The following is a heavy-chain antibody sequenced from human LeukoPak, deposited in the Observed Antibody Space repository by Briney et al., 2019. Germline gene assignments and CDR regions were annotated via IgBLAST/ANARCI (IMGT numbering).Heavy chain of an antibody. Sequence: RGSLRLSCAASGFTFSSYAMSWVRPDPGEGLEWVSALSGSGVSTYYADSLKGRFTISRDNSKNTLYLQMNSLRAEDTAVYYCATPNLRHFDWLLYLDYWGQGTLVTVS. CDR3: ATPNLRHFDWLLYLDY. V-gene: IGHV3-23*01. J-gene: IGHJ4*02. CDR2: LSGSGVST. CDR1: GFTFSSYA. D-gene: IGHD3-9*01.